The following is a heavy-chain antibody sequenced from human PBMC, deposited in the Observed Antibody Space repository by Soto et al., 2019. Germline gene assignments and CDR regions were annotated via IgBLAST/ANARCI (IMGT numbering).Heavy chain of an antibody. CDR1: GFSLSTSGVG. CDR2: IYWDDDK. Sequence: QITLKESGPTLVKPTQTLTLTCTFSGFSLSTSGVGVGWIRQPPGKALEWLALIYWDDDKRYSPALKSRPTXTXXTSKNQVVLTMTNMDPVDTATYYCAHRNPGSYFDNWGQGTLVTVSS. V-gene: IGHV2-5*02. D-gene: IGHD3-10*01. J-gene: IGHJ4*02. CDR3: AHRNPGSYFDN.